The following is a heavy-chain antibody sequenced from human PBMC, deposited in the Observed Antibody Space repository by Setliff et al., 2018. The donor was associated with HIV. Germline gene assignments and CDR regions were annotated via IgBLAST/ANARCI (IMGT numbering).Heavy chain of an antibody. Sequence: SVKVSCKASGGTFSSYAISWVRQAPGQGLEWMGGIIPSLGTANYAQRFQGRVTFTADASTSTVYMELSSLRSEDTGMYYCARDAGYSGSAWNYWGQGTLVTGSS. V-gene: IGHV1-69*13. J-gene: IGHJ4*02. CDR2: IIPSLGTA. CDR1: GGTFSSYA. CDR3: ARDAGYSGSAWNY. D-gene: IGHD5-12*01.